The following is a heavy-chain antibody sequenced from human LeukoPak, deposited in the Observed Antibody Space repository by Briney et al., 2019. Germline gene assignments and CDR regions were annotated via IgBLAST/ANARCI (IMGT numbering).Heavy chain of an antibody. CDR2: IWFDGSNK. CDR1: GNTFSSYG. D-gene: IGHD2-21*01. J-gene: IGHJ4*02. Sequence: GGSLRLSCAVSGNTFSSYGMHWVRQAPGKGLEWVAVIWFDGSNKYYADSVKGRFTISRDNSKNTVFLQMNSLRAEDTALYYCTRDAYCGGDCYRPNFDYWGQGTLVTVSS. V-gene: IGHV3-33*01. CDR3: TRDAYCGGDCYRPNFDY.